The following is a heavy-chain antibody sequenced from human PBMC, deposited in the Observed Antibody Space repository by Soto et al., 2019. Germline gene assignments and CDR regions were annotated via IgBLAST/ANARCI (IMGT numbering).Heavy chain of an antibody. V-gene: IGHV4-34*01. CDR1: GGSFSGYY. D-gene: IGHD2-2*01. Sequence: QVQLQQWGAGLLKPSETLSLTCAVYGGSFSGYYWSWIRQPPGKGLEWLGEINHSGSTNYNPSLKSRVTISVDTSKNQFSLKLSSVTAAYTAVYYCARGRGVGVVVVPAARYYYGMDVWGQVTTVTVSS. CDR3: ARGRGVGVVVVPAARYYYGMDV. J-gene: IGHJ6*02. CDR2: INHSGST.